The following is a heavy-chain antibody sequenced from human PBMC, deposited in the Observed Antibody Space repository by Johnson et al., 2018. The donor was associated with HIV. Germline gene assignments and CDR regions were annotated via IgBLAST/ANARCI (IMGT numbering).Heavy chain of an antibody. Sequence: QMQLVESGGGVVQPGRSLTLSCAASEFTFGSFTMHWVRQAPGKGLEWVAVISYDGSNKYYADSVKGRFTISRDNSKNTLYLQMTSLRAEDTAVYYCARDRVWFGELYAFDIWGQGTMVTVSS. CDR2: ISYDGSNK. CDR1: EFTFGSFT. V-gene: IGHV3-30-3*01. J-gene: IGHJ3*02. CDR3: ARDRVWFGELYAFDI. D-gene: IGHD3-10*01.